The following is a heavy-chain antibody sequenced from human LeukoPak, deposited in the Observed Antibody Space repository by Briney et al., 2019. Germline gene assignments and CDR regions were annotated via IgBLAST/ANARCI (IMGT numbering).Heavy chain of an antibody. D-gene: IGHD3-22*01. CDR3: TRAGRYYDPFDY. CDR2: IRSKANSYAT. V-gene: IGHV3-73*01. Sequence: GGSLRLSCAASGFTFSGSAMHWVRQASGKGLEWVGRIRSKANSYATAYAASVKGRFTISRDDSKNTAYLQMNSLKTEDTAVYYCTRAGRYYDPFDYWGQGTLVTVSS. J-gene: IGHJ4*02. CDR1: GFTFSGSA.